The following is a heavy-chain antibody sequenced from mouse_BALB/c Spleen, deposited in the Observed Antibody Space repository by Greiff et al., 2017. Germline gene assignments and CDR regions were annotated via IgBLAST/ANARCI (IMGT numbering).Heavy chain of an antibody. CDR1: GFTFTDYY. CDR3: ARGDYRYDPWFAY. D-gene: IGHD2-14*01. CDR2: IRNKANGYTT. J-gene: IGHJ3*01. Sequence: EVQVVESGGGLVQPGGSLRLSCATSGFTFTDYYMSWVRQPPGKALEWLGFIRNKANGYTTEYSASVKGRFTISRDNSQSILYLQMNTLRAEDSATYYCARGDYRYDPWFAYWGQGTLVTVSA. V-gene: IGHV7-3*02.